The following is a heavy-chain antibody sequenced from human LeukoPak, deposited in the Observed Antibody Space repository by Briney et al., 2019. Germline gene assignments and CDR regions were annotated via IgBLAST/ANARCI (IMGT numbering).Heavy chain of an antibody. CDR3: VRGEMDD. V-gene: IGHV3-7*01. D-gene: IGHD3-10*01. CDR2: IKHDGSER. Sequence: PGGSLRLSCAASGFTFTSYWMSWVRQAPGKGLEWVASIKHDGSERFYVDSVKGRFTISRDSAKNSLYLQMNSLRVEDTAVYYCVRGEMDDWGQGTLVTVSS. CDR1: GFTFTSYW. J-gene: IGHJ4*02.